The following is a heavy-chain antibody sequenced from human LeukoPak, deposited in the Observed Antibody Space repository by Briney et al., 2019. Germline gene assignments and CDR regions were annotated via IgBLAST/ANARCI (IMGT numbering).Heavy chain of an antibody. CDR2: ISAYNGNT. D-gene: IGHD1-7*01. V-gene: IGHV1-18*01. J-gene: IGHJ4*02. Sequence: ASVKVSCKASGYTFTSYGISWVRQAPGQGLEWMGWISAYNGNTNYAQKLQGRVTMTTDTSTSTAHMELRSLRSDDAAVYYCARFNWNYYFDYWGQGTLVTVSS. CDR1: GYTFTSYG. CDR3: ARFNWNYYFDY.